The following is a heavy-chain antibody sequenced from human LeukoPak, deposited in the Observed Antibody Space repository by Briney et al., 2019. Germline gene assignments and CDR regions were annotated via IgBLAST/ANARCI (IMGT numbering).Heavy chain of an antibody. CDR2: XKQDGSEK. CDR1: GFTFSSYW. CDR3: ARAYNDYGDLDAFDI. D-gene: IGHD4-17*01. J-gene: IGHJ3*02. Sequence: GGSLRLSCAASGFTFSSYWMSWVRQAPGKGXXXXXXXKQDGSEKYYVDSVKGRFTISRDNAKNSLYLQMNSLRAEDTAVYYCARAYNDYGDLDAFDIWGQGTMVTVSS. V-gene: IGHV3-7*03.